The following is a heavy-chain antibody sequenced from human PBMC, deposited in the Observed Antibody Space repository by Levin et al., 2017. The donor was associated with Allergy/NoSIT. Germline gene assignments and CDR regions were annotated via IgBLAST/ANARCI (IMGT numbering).Heavy chain of an antibody. CDR3: SAPGGVVGPGGDPYDDYVGGSDLPDDAFDI. V-gene: IGHV1-58*01. Sequence: ASVKVSCKASGFTFTSSAVQWVRQARGQRLEWIGWIVVGSGNTNYAPKFQERVTITRDMSTSTAYMELSSLRSEDTAVYYCSAPGGVVGPGGDPYDDYVGGSDLPDDAFDIWGQGTMVTVSS. J-gene: IGHJ3*02. CDR1: GFTFTSSA. CDR2: IVVGSGNT. D-gene: IGHD3-16*02.